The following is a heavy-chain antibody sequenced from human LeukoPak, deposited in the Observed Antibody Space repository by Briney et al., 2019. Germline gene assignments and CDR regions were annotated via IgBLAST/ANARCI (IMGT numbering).Heavy chain of an antibody. CDR3: ARPQIDSSGYYFGY. V-gene: IGHV3-9*01. D-gene: IGHD3-22*01. CDR1: GFTFDDYA. Sequence: PGRSLRLSCAASGFTFDDYAMHWVRQAPGKGLEWVSGISWNSGSIGYADYVKGRFTISRDNAKNMLYLQMNSLRAEDTAVYYCARPQIDSSGYYFGYWGQGTLVTVSS. J-gene: IGHJ4*02. CDR2: ISWNSGSI.